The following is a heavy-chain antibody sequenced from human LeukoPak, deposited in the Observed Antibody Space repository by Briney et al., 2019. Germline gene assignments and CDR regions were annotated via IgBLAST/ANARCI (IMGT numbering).Heavy chain of an antibody. CDR2: IYYSGST. J-gene: IGHJ4*02. D-gene: IGHD1-26*01. CDR3: ARGQAPRRGKLRGQAKDFDY. V-gene: IGHV4-39*01. CDR1: GGSISSSSYY. Sequence: SETLSLTCTVSGGSISSSSYYWGWIRQPPGKGLEWIGSIYYSGSTYYNPSLKSRVTISVDTSKNQFSLKLSSVTAADTAVYYCARGQAPRRGKLRGQAKDFDYWGQGTLVTVSS.